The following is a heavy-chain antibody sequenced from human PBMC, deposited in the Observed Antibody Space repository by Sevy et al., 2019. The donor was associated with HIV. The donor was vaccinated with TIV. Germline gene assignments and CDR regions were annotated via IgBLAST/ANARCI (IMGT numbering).Heavy chain of an antibody. CDR2: IVVGSGNT. J-gene: IGHJ6*03. V-gene: IGHV1-58*01. CDR1: GFTFTSSA. CDR3: AAVSPARRSVYYYYYMDV. D-gene: IGHD2-15*01. Sequence: ASVKVSCKASGFTFTSSAVQWVRQARGQRLEWIGWIVVGSGNTNYAQKFQERVTITRDMSTSTAYMELSSLRSEGTGVYYCAAVSPARRSVYYYYYMDVWGKGTTVTVSS.